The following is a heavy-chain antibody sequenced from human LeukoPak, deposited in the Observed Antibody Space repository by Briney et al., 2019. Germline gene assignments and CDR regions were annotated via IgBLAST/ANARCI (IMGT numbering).Heavy chain of an antibody. CDR2: IYGSGGTG. CDR1: GFTFSTYA. J-gene: IGHJ4*02. V-gene: IGHV3-23*01. D-gene: IGHD5/OR15-5a*01. CDR3: AKDWKPEGLYDLDY. Sequence: GGSLRLSCAASGFTFSTYAMNWVRQAPGKGLEWVSGIYGSGGTGYYADSVKGRFTISRDNSKNRLYLQMNSLRAEDTAVYYCAKDWKPEGLYDLDYWGQGTLVTVSS.